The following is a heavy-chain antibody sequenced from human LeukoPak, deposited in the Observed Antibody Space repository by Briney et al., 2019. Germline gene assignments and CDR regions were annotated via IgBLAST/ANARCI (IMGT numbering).Heavy chain of an antibody. D-gene: IGHD3-3*01. J-gene: IGHJ4*02. CDR3: ARVVLRFLEWLPIGGSNVDY. CDR2: ISAYNGNT. Sequence: ASVKVSCKASGYTFTSYGISWVRQAPGQGLEWMGWISAYNGNTNYAQKLQGRVTMTTDTSTSTAYMELRSLRSDDTAVYYCARVVLRFLEWLPIGGSNVDYWGQGTLVTVSS. V-gene: IGHV1-18*01. CDR1: GYTFTSYG.